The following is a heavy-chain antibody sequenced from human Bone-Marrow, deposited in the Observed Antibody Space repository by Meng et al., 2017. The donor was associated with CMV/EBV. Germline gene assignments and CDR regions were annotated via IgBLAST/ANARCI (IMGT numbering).Heavy chain of an antibody. CDR2: MYYSGST. CDR3: ARRRYSYGVIDY. V-gene: IGHV4-39*01. CDR1: GGSISSGDYY. Sequence: SETLSLTCTVSGGSISSGDYYWGWIRQPPGKGLEWIGSMYYSGSTNYNPSLKSRVTISADTSKTQFSLKLNSVTAADTAVYFCARRRYSYGVIDYWGQGALVTVSS. D-gene: IGHD5-18*01. J-gene: IGHJ4*02.